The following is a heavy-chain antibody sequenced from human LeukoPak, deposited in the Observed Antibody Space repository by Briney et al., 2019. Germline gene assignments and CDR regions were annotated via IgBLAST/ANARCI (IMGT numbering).Heavy chain of an antibody. CDR1: GGTFSSYA. J-gene: IGHJ4*02. CDR2: IIPIFGTA. V-gene: IGHV1-69*05. D-gene: IGHD5-12*01. CDR3: ARGLGGYSGYDPPGY. Sequence: SVKVSCKASGGTFSSYAISWVRQAPGQGLEWMGRIIPIFGTANYAQKFQGRVTITTDESTSTAYMELSSLRSGDTAVYYCARGLGGYSGYDPPGYWGQGTLVTVSS.